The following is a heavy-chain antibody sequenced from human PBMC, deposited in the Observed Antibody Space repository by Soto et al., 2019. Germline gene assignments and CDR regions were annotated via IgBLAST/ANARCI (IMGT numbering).Heavy chain of an antibody. Sequence: GGSLRLSCAASGFTFSSYALHWVRQAPGKGLDWVAVISYDEDNKYYADSVKGRFTISRDNSKNTLFLQMNSLRTEDTAVYYCARAYDFWSGYFLVWGQGTLVTVSS. V-gene: IGHV3-30-3*01. D-gene: IGHD3-3*01. CDR3: ARAYDFWSGYFLV. CDR1: GFTFSSYA. J-gene: IGHJ4*02. CDR2: ISYDEDNK.